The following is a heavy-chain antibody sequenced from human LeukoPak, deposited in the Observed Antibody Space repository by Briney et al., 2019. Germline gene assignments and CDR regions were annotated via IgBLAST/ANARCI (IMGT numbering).Heavy chain of an antibody. J-gene: IGHJ4*02. CDR1: GFTFSSYS. V-gene: IGHV3-21*01. CDR2: ISSSSSYI. Sequence: GGSLRLSCAASGFTFSSYSMNWVRQAPGKGLEWVSSISSSSSYIYCADSVKGRFTISRDNAKNSLYLQMNSLRAEDTAVYYCARVYNWNDSDYWGQGTLVTVSS. D-gene: IGHD1-20*01. CDR3: ARVYNWNDSDY.